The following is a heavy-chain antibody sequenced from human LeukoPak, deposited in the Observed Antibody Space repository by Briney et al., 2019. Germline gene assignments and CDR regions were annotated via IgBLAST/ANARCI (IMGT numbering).Heavy chain of an antibody. D-gene: IGHD1-7*01. CDR2: IRYDGSNK. CDR1: GFTFSSYG. V-gene: IGHV3-30*02. J-gene: IGHJ4*02. CDR3: AKDRTNWNYVPDY. Sequence: GGSLRLFCAASGFTFSSYGMHWVRQAPGKGLEWVAFIRYDGSNKYYADSVKGRFTISRDNSKNTLYLQMNSLRAEDTAVYYCAKDRTNWNYVPDYWGQGTLVTVSS.